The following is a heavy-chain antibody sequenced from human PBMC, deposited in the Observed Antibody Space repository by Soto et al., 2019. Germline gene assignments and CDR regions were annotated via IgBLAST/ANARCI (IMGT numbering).Heavy chain of an antibody. CDR2: IYYSGST. CDR1: GGSISSGGYY. D-gene: IGHD1-7*01. V-gene: IGHV4-31*03. CDR3: ARDRTITGTTGPVYYYYYYYMDV. J-gene: IGHJ6*03. Sequence: PSETLSLTCTVSGGSISSGGYYWSWIRQHPGKGLEWIGYIYYSGSTYYNPSLKSRVTISVDTSKNQFSLKLSSVTAADTAVYYCARDRTITGTTGPVYYYYYYYMDVWGKGTTVTVSS.